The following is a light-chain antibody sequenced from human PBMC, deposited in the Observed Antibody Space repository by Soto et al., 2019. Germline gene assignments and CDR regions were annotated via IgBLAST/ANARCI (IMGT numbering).Light chain of an antibody. CDR3: SSYAGRYNFLSV. CDR2: EVS. V-gene: IGLV2-8*01. CDR1: SSDVGGYNY. J-gene: IGLJ1*01. Sequence: QSVRTQPPSASGSPGQSVTISCTGTSSDVGGYNYVSWYQQHPGKAPKLMIYEVSKRPSGVPDRFSGSKSGNTASLTVSGLQAEDEFDYYCSSYAGRYNFLSVLGTDTGVTVL.